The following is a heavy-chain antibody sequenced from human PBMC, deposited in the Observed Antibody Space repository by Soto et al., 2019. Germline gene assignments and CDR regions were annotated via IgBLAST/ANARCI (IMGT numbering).Heavy chain of an antibody. V-gene: IGHV3-23*01. CDR3: AKFFVETGSNSGWPWSFHY. J-gene: IGHJ4*02. CDR2: ISGSGGTT. CDR1: GFTFSNYA. Sequence: EVQLLESGGGLVQPGRSLRLSCAASGFTFSNYAMSWVRQAPGQGLDWVSAISGSGGTTYYADSVKGRFTISRDNSKNRLFLQMNSLGAEDAAVYYCAKFFVETGSNSGWPWSFHYWGQGTLVTVSS. D-gene: IGHD6-25*01.